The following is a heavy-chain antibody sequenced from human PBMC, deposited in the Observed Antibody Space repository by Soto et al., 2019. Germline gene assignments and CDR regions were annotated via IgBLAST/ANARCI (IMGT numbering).Heavy chain of an antibody. CDR2: IYYSGGT. V-gene: IGHV4-39*01. CDR3: ARHVRGSSTSGNFDY. CDR1: GSSISSTTYF. D-gene: IGHD6-6*01. Sequence: PSETLCLTCTVSGSSISSTTYFWGWIRQPPGKGLEWIGSIYYSGGTYNNPSLKSRVTISVDTAKNHFSLKLSSVTAADTAVYYCARHVRGSSTSGNFDYWGQGTQVTVSS. J-gene: IGHJ4*02.